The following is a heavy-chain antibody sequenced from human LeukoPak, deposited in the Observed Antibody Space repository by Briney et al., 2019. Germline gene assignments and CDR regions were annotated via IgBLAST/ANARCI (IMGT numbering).Heavy chain of an antibody. CDR1: GFTFSSYA. V-gene: IGHV3-23*01. D-gene: IGHD3-16*02. Sequence: PGGSLRLSCAASGFTFSSYAMSWVRQAPGKGLEWVSAISGSGGSTYYADSVKGRFTISRDNSKNTLYLQMNSLRAEDTAVYYCARGLRLGELSFTPWWGQGTLVTISS. CDR3: ARGLRLGELSFTPW. CDR2: ISGSGGST. J-gene: IGHJ4*02.